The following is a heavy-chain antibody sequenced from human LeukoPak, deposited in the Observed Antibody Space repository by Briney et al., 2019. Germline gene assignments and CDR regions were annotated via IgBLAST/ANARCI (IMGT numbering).Heavy chain of an antibody. D-gene: IGHD3-9*01. CDR3: AKDPNSRVLRYFDWLGTDY. J-gene: IGHJ4*02. CDR1: GFTFSSYA. CDR2: ISGSGGST. Sequence: GGSLRLSCAASGFTFSSYAMSWVRQAPGKGLEWVSAISGSGGSTYYADSVKGRLTISRDNSKNTLYLQMNSLRAEDTAVYYCAKDPNSRVLRYFDWLGTDYWGQGTLVTVSS. V-gene: IGHV3-23*01.